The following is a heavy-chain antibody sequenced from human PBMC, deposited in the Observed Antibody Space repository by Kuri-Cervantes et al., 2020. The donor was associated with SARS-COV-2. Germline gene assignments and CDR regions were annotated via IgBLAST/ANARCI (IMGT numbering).Heavy chain of an antibody. J-gene: IGHJ4*02. CDR1: GGSFSGYY. CDR3: AGVSPDWVLN. D-gene: IGHD3-9*01. CDR2: IYYSGST. Sequence: SETLSLTCAVYGGSFSGYYWSWIRQPPGKGLEWIGYIYYSGSTNYNPSLKSRVTISVDTSKNQFSLKLSSVTAADTAVYYCAGVSPDWVLNWGQGTLVTVSS. V-gene: IGHV4-59*01.